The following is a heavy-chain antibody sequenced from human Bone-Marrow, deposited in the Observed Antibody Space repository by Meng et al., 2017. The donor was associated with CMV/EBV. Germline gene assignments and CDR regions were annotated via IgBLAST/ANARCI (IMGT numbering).Heavy chain of an antibody. Sequence: ASVKVSCKASGYTFTGYYMHWVRQAPGQGLEWMGWINPNCGGTNYAQKFQGRVTMTRDTSISTAYMELSRLRSDDTAVYYCAREKEGITMFGVVIATYGMDVWGQGTTVTVSS. CDR1: GYTFTGYY. CDR3: AREKEGITMFGVVIATYGMDV. V-gene: IGHV1-2*02. J-gene: IGHJ6*02. D-gene: IGHD3-3*01. CDR2: INPNCGGT.